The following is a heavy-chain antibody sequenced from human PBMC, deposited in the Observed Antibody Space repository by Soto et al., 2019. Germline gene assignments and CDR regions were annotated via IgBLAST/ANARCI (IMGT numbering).Heavy chain of an antibody. D-gene: IGHD6-6*01. V-gene: IGHV1-69*13. Sequence: GASVKVSCKASGGTFSSYAISWVRQAPGQGLEWMGGIIPIFGTANYAQKFQGRVTITADESTSTAYTELSSLRSEDTAVYYCASDLGSSSYSPGWFDPWGQGTLVTVSS. CDR1: GGTFSSYA. J-gene: IGHJ5*02. CDR3: ASDLGSSSYSPGWFDP. CDR2: IIPIFGTA.